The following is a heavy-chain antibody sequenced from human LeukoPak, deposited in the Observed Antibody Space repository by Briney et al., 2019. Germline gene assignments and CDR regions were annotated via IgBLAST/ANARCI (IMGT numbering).Heavy chain of an antibody. CDR2: IYHSGST. Sequence: SETLSRTCTVSGYSIISDYFWGWIRQPPGKGLEWIGTIYHSGSTYYSPSLKSRVTVSVDTSKNEFSLKLSSVTAADTAVYYCARVPLVRGYYYYYYMDVWGKGTTVTVSS. CDR3: ARVPLVRGYYYYYYMDV. V-gene: IGHV4-38-2*02. J-gene: IGHJ6*03. D-gene: IGHD3-16*01. CDR1: GYSIISDYF.